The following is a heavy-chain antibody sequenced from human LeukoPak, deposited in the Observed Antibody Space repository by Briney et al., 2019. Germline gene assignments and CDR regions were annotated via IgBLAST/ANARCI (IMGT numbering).Heavy chain of an antibody. J-gene: IGHJ4*02. Sequence: HPGSSLRLSCAASGFTFSYYAVHCVRQAPGKGLEWVTVISHDRSDQFYADSVKGRFTISRDNSKNTLYLQMNSLRAEDTAVYYCAKENDFVYWGQGTLVTVSS. CDR2: ISHDRSDQ. CDR3: AKENDFVY. D-gene: IGHD3-3*01. CDR1: GFTFSYYA. V-gene: IGHV3-30-3*01.